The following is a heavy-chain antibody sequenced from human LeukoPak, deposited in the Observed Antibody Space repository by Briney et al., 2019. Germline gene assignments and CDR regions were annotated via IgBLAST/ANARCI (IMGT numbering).Heavy chain of an antibody. J-gene: IGHJ3*02. CDR1: GGTFSSYA. CDR2: IIPIFGTA. CDR3: AGMVYYGSGSLRLNAFDI. Sequence: ASVKVSCKASGGTFSSYAISWVRQAPGQGLEWMGGIIPIFGTANYAQKFQGRVTITADKSTSTAYMELSSLRSEDTAVYYCAGMVYYGSGSLRLNAFDIWGQGTMVTVSS. V-gene: IGHV1-69*06. D-gene: IGHD3-10*01.